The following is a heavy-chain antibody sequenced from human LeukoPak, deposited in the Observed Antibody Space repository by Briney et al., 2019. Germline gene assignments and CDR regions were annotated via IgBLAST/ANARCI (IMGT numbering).Heavy chain of an antibody. CDR2: ISWNSGSI. V-gene: IGHV3-9*03. J-gene: IGHJ4*02. CDR1: GFTFDDYA. CDR3: AKGGSGSYLDY. D-gene: IGHD3-16*01. Sequence: PGGSLRLSCTASGFTFDDYAMHWVRQAPGKGLEWVSGISWNSGSIGYADSVKGRFTISRDNAKNSLYLQMNSLRAEDMALYYCAKGGSGSYLDYWGQGTLVTVSS.